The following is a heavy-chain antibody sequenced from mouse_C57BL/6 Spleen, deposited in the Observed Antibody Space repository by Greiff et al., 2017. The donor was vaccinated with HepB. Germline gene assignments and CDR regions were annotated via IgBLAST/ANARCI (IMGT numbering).Heavy chain of an antibody. CDR1: GYTFTSYW. J-gene: IGHJ4*01. Sequence: QVQLQQPGAELVKPGASVKLSCKASGYTFTSYWMHWVKQRPGRGLEWIGSIDPNSGGTKYNEKFKSKATLTVDKPSSTAYMQLSSLTSEDSADYYCARDYYGSSYGAMDYWGQGTSVTVSS. V-gene: IGHV1-72*01. CDR2: IDPNSGGT. D-gene: IGHD1-1*01. CDR3: ARDYYGSSYGAMDY.